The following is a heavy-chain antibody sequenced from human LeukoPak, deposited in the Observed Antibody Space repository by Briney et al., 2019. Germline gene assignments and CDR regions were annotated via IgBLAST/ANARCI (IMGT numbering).Heavy chain of an antibody. CDR3: ARSEDSGSYFSFDY. Sequence: SETLSLTCSVSGDYINNGGHYWSWIRQPPGKTLEYIGYISHRGSTYYNPSLKCRLTISVDGSRNQFSLKLRSVTAADTAVYYCARSEDSGSYFSFDYWGQGTLVAVSS. J-gene: IGHJ4*02. D-gene: IGHD1-26*01. V-gene: IGHV4-30-2*01. CDR1: GDYINNGGHY. CDR2: ISHRGST.